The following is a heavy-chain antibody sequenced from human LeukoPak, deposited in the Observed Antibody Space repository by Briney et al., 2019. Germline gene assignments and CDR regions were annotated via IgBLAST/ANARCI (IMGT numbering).Heavy chain of an antibody. CDR2: MYYSGST. CDR1: GDSISSSNFY. V-gene: IGHV4-39*01. J-gene: IGHJ1*01. CDR3: ARHYPLFHFYH. Sequence: PSETLSLTCTVSGDSISSSNFYWAWIRQPPGKGLEWIGSMYYSGSTHYKPSLKSRVTISVDTSKNQFSLTLNSVTAADTAVYYCARHYPLFHFYHWGQGTLVTVSS.